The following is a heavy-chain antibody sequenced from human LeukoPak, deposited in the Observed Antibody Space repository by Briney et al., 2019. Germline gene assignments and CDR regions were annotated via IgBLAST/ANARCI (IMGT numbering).Heavy chain of an antibody. V-gene: IGHV3-33*01. Sequence: PGGSLRLSCTASGFTFGDYAMSWVRQAPGKGLEWVAVIWYDGSNKYYADSVKDRFTISRDNSKNTLYLQMNSLRAEDTAVYYCARDKHYYDSSGKEHAFDIWGQGTMVTVSS. CDR1: GFTFGDYA. J-gene: IGHJ3*02. CDR3: ARDKHYYDSSGKEHAFDI. CDR2: IWYDGSNK. D-gene: IGHD3-22*01.